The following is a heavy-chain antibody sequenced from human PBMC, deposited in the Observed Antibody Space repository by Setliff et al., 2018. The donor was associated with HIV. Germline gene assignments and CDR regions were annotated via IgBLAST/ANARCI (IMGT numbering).Heavy chain of an antibody. V-gene: IGHV4-30-4*08. CDR2: IYYSGST. D-gene: IGHD5-18*01. J-gene: IGHJ4*02. Sequence: SETLSLTCTVSGGSISSGDYYWTWIRQPPGKGLEWIGYIYYSGSTYYNPSLKSRVTISVDTSKNQFSLKLSSVTAADTAVYYCAREGYSYGYHYFDYWGQGTLVTVSS. CDR3: AREGYSYGYHYFDY. CDR1: GGSISSGDYY.